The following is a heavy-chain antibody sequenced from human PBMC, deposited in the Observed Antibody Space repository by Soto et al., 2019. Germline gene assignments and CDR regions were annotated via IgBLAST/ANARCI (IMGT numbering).Heavy chain of an antibody. V-gene: IGHV1-69*13. CDR1: GGTFSSYA. D-gene: IGHD3-22*01. CDR2: IIPIFGTA. J-gene: IGHJ4*02. CDR3: ARGGYFDSSNYLAY. Sequence: SVKVSCKASGGTFSSYAISWVRQAPGQGLEWMGGIIPIFGTANYAQKFQGRVTITADESTSTAYMELSGLRSEDTAVYYCARGGYFDSSNYLAYWGLGTLVTVSS.